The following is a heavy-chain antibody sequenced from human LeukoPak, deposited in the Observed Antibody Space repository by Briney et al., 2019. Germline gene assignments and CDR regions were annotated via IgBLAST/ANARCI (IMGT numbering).Heavy chain of an antibody. CDR1: GGSFSGHY. CDR3: ASRLKTTGYRYDY. Sequence: SETLSLTCAVSGGSFSGHYWSWIRQPPGKGLEWIGEINHSGTTIYNPPLKSRVTISVDTSKNQFSLKLSSVTAADTAVYYCASRLKTTGYRYDYWGQGTLVTVSS. J-gene: IGHJ4*02. D-gene: IGHD4-17*01. CDR2: INHSGTT. V-gene: IGHV4-34*01.